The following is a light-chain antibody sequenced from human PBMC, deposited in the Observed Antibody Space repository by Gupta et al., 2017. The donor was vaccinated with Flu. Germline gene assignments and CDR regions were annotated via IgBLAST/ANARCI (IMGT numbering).Light chain of an antibody. J-gene: IGLJ2*01. V-gene: IGLV3-21*02. CDR1: NIGSKS. CDR2: DDN. Sequence: GQTASITCGGNNIGSKSVHWYQQMPGQAPGLVVYDDNDRPSGIPERFSGSNSENTATLTISRVEAGDEADYYCQVWDSRSDLLVFGGGTKLTVL. CDR3: QVWDSRSDLLV.